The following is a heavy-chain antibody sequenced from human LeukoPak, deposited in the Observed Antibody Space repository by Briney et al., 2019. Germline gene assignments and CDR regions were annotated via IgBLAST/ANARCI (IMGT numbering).Heavy chain of an antibody. CDR2: ISGSGGST. J-gene: IGHJ6*02. V-gene: IGHV3-23*01. D-gene: IGHD6-13*01. CDR3: AKFWGAAGTLNYGMDV. Sequence: PGGSLRLSCAASGFTFSSYAMSWVRQAPGKGLEWVSAISGSGGSTYYADSVKGRFTISRDNSKNTLYLQMNSLRAEDTAVYYCAKFWGAAGTLNYGMDVWGQGTMVTVSS. CDR1: GFTFSSYA.